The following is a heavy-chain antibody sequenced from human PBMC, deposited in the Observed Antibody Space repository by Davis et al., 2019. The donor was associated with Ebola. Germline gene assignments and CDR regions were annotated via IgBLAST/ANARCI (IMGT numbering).Heavy chain of an antibody. Sequence: PGGSLRLSCAASGFTFSSYSMNWVRRAPGKGLEWVSSISSSSSYIYYADSVKGRFTISRDNAKNSLYLQMNSLRAEDTAVYYCASLSSSSWPEGWGDAFDIWGQGTMVTVSS. D-gene: IGHD6-13*01. J-gene: IGHJ3*02. V-gene: IGHV3-21*01. CDR1: GFTFSSYS. CDR3: ASLSSSSWPEGWGDAFDI. CDR2: ISSSSSYI.